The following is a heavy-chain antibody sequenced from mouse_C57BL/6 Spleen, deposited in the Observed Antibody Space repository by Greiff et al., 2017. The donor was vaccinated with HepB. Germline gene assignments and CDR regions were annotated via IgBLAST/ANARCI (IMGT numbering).Heavy chain of an antibody. CDR2: ISYDGSN. V-gene: IGHV3-6*01. J-gene: IGHJ2*01. CDR1: GYSITSGYY. D-gene: IGHD3-1*01. CDR3: ARLGLRELFDY. Sequence: EVKLEESGPGLVKPSQSLSLTCSVTGYSITSGYYWNWIRQFPGNKLEWMGYISYDGSNNYNPSLKNRISITRDTSKNQFFLKLNSVTTEDTATYYCARLGLRELFDYWGQGTTLTVSS.